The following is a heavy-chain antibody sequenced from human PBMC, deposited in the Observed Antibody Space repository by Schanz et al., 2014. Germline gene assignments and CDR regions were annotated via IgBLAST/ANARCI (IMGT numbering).Heavy chain of an antibody. CDR3: ARDRDQWDGNFCDF. J-gene: IGHJ4*01. V-gene: IGHV1-18*01. Sequence: QVQLVQSGAEVKKPGASVKVSCKASGYTFTSSGFSWVRQAPGQGLEWMGWINGYNAHTNYAQKFQGRVTMTTDTSTSTVYMELRSLRSDDTAVYYCARDRDQWDGNFCDFWGHGTLVTVSS. CDR2: INGYNAHT. CDR1: GYTFTSSG. D-gene: IGHD1-26*01.